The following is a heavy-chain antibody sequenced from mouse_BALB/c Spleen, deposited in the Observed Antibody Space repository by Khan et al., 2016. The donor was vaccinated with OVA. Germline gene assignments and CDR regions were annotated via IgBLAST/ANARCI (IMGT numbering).Heavy chain of an antibody. CDR2: IWGDGNT. CDR3: AKDRGYHAVDY. CDR1: GFSLTSYG. J-gene: IGHJ4*01. V-gene: IGHV2-3*01. Sequence: VELVESGPGLVAPSQSQSITCTVSGFSLTSYGVSWVRQPPGKGLEWLGVIWGDGNTKFHSALRSRLSISKDNSKSQVFLKLNSLQTDDTATYYCAKDRGYHAVDYWGQGTSVTVSS.